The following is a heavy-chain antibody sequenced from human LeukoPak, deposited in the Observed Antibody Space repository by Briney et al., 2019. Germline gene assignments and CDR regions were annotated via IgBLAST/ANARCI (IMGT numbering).Heavy chain of an antibody. D-gene: IGHD3-10*01. CDR2: ISAYNGNT. Sequence: ASVNVSCKASGYTFTSYGISWVRQAPGQGLEWMGWISAYNGNTNYAQKLQGRVTITTDTSTSTAYMELRSLRSDDTAVYYCARVDYYGSGSYDYFDYWGQGTLVTVSS. J-gene: IGHJ4*02. CDR3: ARVDYYGSGSYDYFDY. CDR1: GYTFTSYG. V-gene: IGHV1-18*01.